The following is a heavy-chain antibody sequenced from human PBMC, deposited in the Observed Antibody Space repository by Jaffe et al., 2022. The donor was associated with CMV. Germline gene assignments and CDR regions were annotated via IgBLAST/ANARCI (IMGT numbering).Heavy chain of an antibody. D-gene: IGHD5-12*01. Sequence: EVQLVESGGGLVQPGRSLRLSCAASGFTFDDYAMHWVRQAPGKGLEWVSGISWNSGSIGYADSVKGRFTISRDNSKNTLYLQTNSLRVEDTAVYYCAKVRVAALTISDFDYWGQGTLVTVSS. J-gene: IGHJ4*02. CDR1: GFTFDDYA. CDR3: AKVRVAALTISDFDY. CDR2: ISWNSGSI. V-gene: IGHV3-9*01.